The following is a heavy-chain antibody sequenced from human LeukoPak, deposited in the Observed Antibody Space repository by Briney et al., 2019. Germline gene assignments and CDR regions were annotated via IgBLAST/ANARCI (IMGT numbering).Heavy chain of an antibody. CDR2: ISWNSRSI. V-gene: IGHV3-9*01. D-gene: IGHD3-3*01. CDR3: YPDV. CDR1: GFTFDDYA. Sequence: PGRSLRLSCAASGFTFDDYAMHWVRQAPGKGLQWVSGISWNSRSIGYADSVKGRFTISRDNAKSSLYCVRGSLASGVVVYYYYYPDVWGKGTTVTVSS. J-gene: IGHJ6*03.